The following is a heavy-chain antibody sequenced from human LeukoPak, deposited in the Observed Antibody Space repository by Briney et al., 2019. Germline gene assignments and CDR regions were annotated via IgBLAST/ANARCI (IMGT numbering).Heavy chain of an antibody. CDR1: GYTFTGYY. CDR3: AREEGYCSSTICSAPFDY. J-gene: IGHJ4*02. Sequence: ASVKVSCTASGYTFTGYYMHWVRQAPGQGLEWMGWINPNSGGTKYAQKFQGRVTMTRDTSISTVYMEVSRLRSDDTAVYYCAREEGYCSSTICSAPFDYWGQGTLVIVSS. D-gene: IGHD2-2*01. V-gene: IGHV1-2*02. CDR2: INPNSGGT.